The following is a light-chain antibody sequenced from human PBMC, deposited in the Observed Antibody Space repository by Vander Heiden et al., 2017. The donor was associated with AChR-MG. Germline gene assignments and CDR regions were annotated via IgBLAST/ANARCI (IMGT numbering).Light chain of an antibody. V-gene: IGLV3-1*01. J-gene: IGLJ2*01. CDR1: RVGEKD. Sequence: SYELTQPPSVSVSPGHTASIPCSDERVGEKDACWYQQRPGQSPVLVIFQGTKRPSGIPERFSGSNSGDTATLTISGTQATDEADYYCQAWDSSTVVFGGGTKLTVL. CDR3: QAWDSSTVV. CDR2: QGT.